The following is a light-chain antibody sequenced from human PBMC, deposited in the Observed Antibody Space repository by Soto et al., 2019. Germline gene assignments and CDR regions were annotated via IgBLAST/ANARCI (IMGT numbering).Light chain of an antibody. V-gene: IGLV2-14*01. J-gene: IGLJ1*01. CDR3: SSYTSSSTLRTV. CDR2: EVS. Sequence: QSVLTQPASVSGSPGQSITISCTGTSSDVGGYNYVSWCQQHPGKAPKLMIYEVSNRPSGVSNRFSGSKSGYTASLSISGLQTEDEADYYCSSYTSSSTLRTVFGAGTKVTVL. CDR1: SSDVGGYNY.